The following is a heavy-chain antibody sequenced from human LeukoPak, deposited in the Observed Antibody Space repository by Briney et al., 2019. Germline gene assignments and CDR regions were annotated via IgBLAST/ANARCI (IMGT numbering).Heavy chain of an antibody. CDR2: INSDGSST. D-gene: IGHD1-26*01. CDR1: GFTFSSYW. Sequence: GGSLRLSCSASGFTFSSYWMHWVRQAPGKGLVWVSRINSDGSSTSYADSVKGRFTISRDNAKNTLYLQMNSLRAEDTAVYYCARDRGEWELQPHWGQGTLVTVSS. J-gene: IGHJ4*02. CDR3: ARDRGEWELQPH. V-gene: IGHV3-74*01.